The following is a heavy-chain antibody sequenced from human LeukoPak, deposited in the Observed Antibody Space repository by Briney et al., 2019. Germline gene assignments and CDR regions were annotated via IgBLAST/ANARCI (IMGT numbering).Heavy chain of an antibody. V-gene: IGHV3-48*04. J-gene: IGHJ4*02. D-gene: IGHD2-2*01. CDR1: GFTFTSYW. CDR2: ISSSGSTI. CDR3: ASHRWMQKVPAAIDY. Sequence: QPGGSLRLSCAASGFTFTSYWMSWVRQAPGKGLEWVSYISSSGSTIYYADSVKGRFTISRDNAKNSLYLQMNSLRAEDTAVYYCASHRWMQKVPAAIDYWGQGTLVTVSS.